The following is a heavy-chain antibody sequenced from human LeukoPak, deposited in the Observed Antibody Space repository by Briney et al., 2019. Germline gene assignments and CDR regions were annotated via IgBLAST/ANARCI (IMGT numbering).Heavy chain of an antibody. CDR1: GFIFSSYA. D-gene: IGHD2-2*01. Sequence: GGSLRLSCAASGFIFSSYAMSWVRQAPGKGLEWVSVLSGSGGSTYYADSVKGRFTISRDNSKNTLYLQMNSLRAEDTAVYYCARRDIVVVPAAMGGAFDIWGQGIMVTVSS. CDR3: ARRDIVVVPAAMGGAFDI. CDR2: LSGSGGST. J-gene: IGHJ3*02. V-gene: IGHV3-23*01.